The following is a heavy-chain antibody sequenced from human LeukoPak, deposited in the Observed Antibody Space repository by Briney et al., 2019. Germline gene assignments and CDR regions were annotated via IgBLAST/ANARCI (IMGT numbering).Heavy chain of an antibody. D-gene: IGHD3-22*01. J-gene: IGHJ4*02. CDR3: ARQAGDSSGPTDY. Sequence: SETLSLTCTVSGVSMGTYYWSWLRQPPGKGLEWIGYIYYSGVTNHNPSLKTRVTISLDTTKNHFSLKLSSVTAADTAVYYCARQAGDSSGPTDYWGQGTLVTVSS. V-gene: IGHV4-59*08. CDR1: GVSMGTYY. CDR2: IYYSGVT.